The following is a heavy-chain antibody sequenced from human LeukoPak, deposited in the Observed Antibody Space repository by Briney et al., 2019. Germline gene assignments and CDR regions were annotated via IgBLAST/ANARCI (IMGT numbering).Heavy chain of an antibody. CDR3: ARSGREWLLPDY. J-gene: IGHJ4*02. D-gene: IGHD3-22*01. CDR2: ISSSSSYI. CDR1: GFTFSSYS. V-gene: IGHV3-21*01. Sequence: PGGSLRLSCAASGFTFSSYSMNWVRQAPGKGLEWVSSISSSSSYIYYADSVKGRFTISRDNAKNSLYLQMNSLRAEDTAVYYCARSGREWLLPDYWGQGTLVTVSS.